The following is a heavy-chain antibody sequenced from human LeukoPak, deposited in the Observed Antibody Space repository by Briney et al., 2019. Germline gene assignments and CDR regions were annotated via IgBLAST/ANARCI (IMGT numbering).Heavy chain of an antibody. CDR3: ARGLLDQYCSGGSCYFRLEPKYNWFDP. CDR1: GGSLSGYY. CDR2: INHSAST. D-gene: IGHD2-15*01. J-gene: IGHJ5*02. Sequence: SETLSLTCAVYGGSLSGYYWSWIRQPRGKGLEWIGEINHSASTNYNPSLKSRVTISVDTSKNQFSLKLSSVTAADTAVYYCARGLLDQYCSGGSCYFRLEPKYNWFDPWGQGTLVTVSS. V-gene: IGHV4-34*01.